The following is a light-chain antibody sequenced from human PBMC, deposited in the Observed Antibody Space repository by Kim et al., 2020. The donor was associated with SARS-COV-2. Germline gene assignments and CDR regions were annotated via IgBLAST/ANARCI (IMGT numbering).Light chain of an antibody. CDR1: SSNIGNNY. Sequence: GQKVTISCSESSSNIGNNYVSWYQQLPGTAPKLLIYENNKRPSGIPDRFSGSKSGTSATLGITGLQTGDEADYYCGTWDSSLSAVVFGGGTQLTVL. J-gene: IGLJ2*01. CDR2: ENN. CDR3: GTWDSSLSAVV. V-gene: IGLV1-51*01.